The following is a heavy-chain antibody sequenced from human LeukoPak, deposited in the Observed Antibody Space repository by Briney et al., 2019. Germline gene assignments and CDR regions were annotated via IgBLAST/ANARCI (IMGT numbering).Heavy chain of an antibody. CDR3: ARSIGVVTNFDY. CDR2: IYYSGST. D-gene: IGHD3-3*01. V-gene: IGHV4-59*01. Sequence: SETLSLTCSVSVDLISSYYWSWMREPPGKGLEGSGYIYYSGSTNYNPSLKSRVTISVDTSKNQFSLKLSSVTAADTAVYYCARSIGVVTNFDYWGQGTLVTVSS. J-gene: IGHJ4*02. CDR1: VDLISSYY.